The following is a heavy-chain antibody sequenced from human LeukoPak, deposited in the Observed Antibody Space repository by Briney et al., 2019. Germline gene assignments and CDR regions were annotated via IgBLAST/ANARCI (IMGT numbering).Heavy chain of an antibody. D-gene: IGHD6-13*01. CDR2: ISGGGGGT. CDR1: GFTFRSYA. J-gene: IGHJ4*02. CDR3: AKISTPIPAAGAMDN. Sequence: GGSLRLSCAASGFTFRSYAMSWVRQAPGQGLEWVSSISGGGGGTYYANSVKSRFTISRDNSKSTLYLQMNGLRAEDTAVYYCAKISTPIPAAGAMDNWGQGTLVAVSS. V-gene: IGHV3-23*01.